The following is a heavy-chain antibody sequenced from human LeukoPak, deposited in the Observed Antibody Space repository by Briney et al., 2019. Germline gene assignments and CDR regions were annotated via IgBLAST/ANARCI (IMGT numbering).Heavy chain of an antibody. CDR3: AKDAHSGSSYYYYYGMDV. V-gene: IGHV3-30*18. D-gene: IGHD1-26*01. CDR2: ISYDGSNK. CDR1: GFTFSSYG. J-gene: IGHJ6*02. Sequence: GSLRLSCAASGFTFSSYGMHWVRQAPGKGLEWVAVISYDGSNKYYADSVKGRFTISRDNSKNTLYLQMNSLRAEDTAVYYCAKDAHSGSSYYYYYGMDVWGQGTTVTVSS.